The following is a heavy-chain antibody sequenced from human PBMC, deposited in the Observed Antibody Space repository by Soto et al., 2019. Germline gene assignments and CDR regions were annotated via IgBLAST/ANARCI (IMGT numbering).Heavy chain of an antibody. V-gene: IGHV4-31*03. CDR3: ARTKCSGGSCYSWSLDH. CDR1: GGSITTGGYY. J-gene: IGHJ4*02. D-gene: IGHD2-15*01. CDR2: RYYSEST. Sequence: SETLSLTCTVSGGSITTGGYYWSWIRQLPGKGLEWIGHRYYSESTYYNPSLKSRVSISLDTSKNQFSLKLSFVTAADTAMYYCARTKCSGGSCYSWSLDHWGQATPVTVSS.